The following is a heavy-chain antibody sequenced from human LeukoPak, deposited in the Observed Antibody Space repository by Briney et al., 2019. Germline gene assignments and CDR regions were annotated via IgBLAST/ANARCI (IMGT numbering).Heavy chain of an antibody. Sequence: SETLSLTCTVSGGSISSYYWSWIRQPPGKGLEWIGYIYYSGSTNYNPSLKSRVTMSVDTSKNQFSLKLSSVTAADTAVYYCARDRRSYGMDVWGQGTTVTVSS. CDR1: GGSISSYY. V-gene: IGHV4-59*01. CDR3: ARDRRSYGMDV. J-gene: IGHJ6*02. CDR2: IYYSGST.